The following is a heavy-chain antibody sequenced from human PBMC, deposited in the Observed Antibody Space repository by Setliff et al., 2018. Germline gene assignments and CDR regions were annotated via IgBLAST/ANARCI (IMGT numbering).Heavy chain of an antibody. CDR1: GGSIRGSHYY. Sequence: SETLSLTCSVSGGSIRGSHYYWVWMRQPPGKRLEWIGSTYYNGTAYYNPSLQSRVAISVDTSKNYFSLDVSSVTAADTAVYYCVRESRSTWYLRYFWGQGTLVTVSS. J-gene: IGHJ4*02. V-gene: IGHV4-39*02. CDR2: TYYNGTA. CDR3: VRESRSTWYLRYF. D-gene: IGHD6-13*01.